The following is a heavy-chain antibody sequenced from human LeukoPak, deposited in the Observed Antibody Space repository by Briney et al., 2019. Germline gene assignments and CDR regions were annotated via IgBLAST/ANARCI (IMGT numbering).Heavy chain of an antibody. D-gene: IGHD3-22*01. Sequence: PGGPLRLSCAASGFTFSSYAMSWVRQAPGKGLEWVSAISGSGGSTYYADSVKGRFTISRDNSKNTLYLQMNSLRAEDTAVYYCAKDQGRITMIVVVTALDYWGQGTLVTVSS. J-gene: IGHJ4*02. CDR3: AKDQGRITMIVVVTALDY. CDR1: GFTFSSYA. V-gene: IGHV3-23*01. CDR2: ISGSGGST.